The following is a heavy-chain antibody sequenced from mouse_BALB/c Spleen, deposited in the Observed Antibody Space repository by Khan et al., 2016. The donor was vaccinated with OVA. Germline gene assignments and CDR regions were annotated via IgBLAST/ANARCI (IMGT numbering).Heavy chain of an antibody. CDR2: IDPYDSET. V-gene: IGHV1-52*01. CDR3: ARNPFGY. J-gene: IGHJ3*01. Sequence: ESGTELVRPGTSVKLSCKASGYTFTSYWMNWIKQRPEQGLEWIGRIDPYDSETHYNQKFKDKATLTVDKSSNTAYMQLTSLTSEDSAVYYCARNPFGYWGQGTLVTVSA. CDR1: GYTFTSYW.